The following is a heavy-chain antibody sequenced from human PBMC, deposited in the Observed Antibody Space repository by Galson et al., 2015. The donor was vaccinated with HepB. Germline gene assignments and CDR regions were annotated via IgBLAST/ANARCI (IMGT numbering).Heavy chain of an antibody. D-gene: IGHD6-13*01. V-gene: IGHV3-7*03. CDR1: GFTFSSYW. Sequence: SLRLSCAASGFTFSSYWMSWVRQAPGKGLEWVANIKQDGSEKYYVDSVKGRFTISRDNAKNSLYLQMNSLRAEDTAAYYCARDSSSWYYYYGMDVWGQGTTVTVSS. CDR2: IKQDGSEK. CDR3: ARDSSSWYYYYGMDV. J-gene: IGHJ6*02.